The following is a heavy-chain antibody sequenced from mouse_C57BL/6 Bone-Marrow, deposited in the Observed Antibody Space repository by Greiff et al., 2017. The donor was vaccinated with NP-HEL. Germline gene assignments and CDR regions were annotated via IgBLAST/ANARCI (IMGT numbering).Heavy chain of an antibody. Sequence: QVQLQQSGAELVRPGASVTLSCTASGYTFTDYEMHWVKQTPVRGLVWIGAIDPETGGTAYNQKFKGKAILTADKSSSTAYMELRSLTSEDSAVYYCTRNWDYFDYWGQGTTLTVSS. V-gene: IGHV1-15*01. CDR3: TRNWDYFDY. D-gene: IGHD4-1*01. CDR1: GYTFTDYE. CDR2: IDPETGGT. J-gene: IGHJ2*01.